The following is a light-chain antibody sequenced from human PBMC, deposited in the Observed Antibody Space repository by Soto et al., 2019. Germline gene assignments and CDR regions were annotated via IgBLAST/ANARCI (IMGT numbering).Light chain of an antibody. J-gene: IGLJ2*01. V-gene: IGLV1-51*01. Sequence: QSVLTQPPSVSAAPGQKVTISCSGSSSNIGNNYVSWYQQLPGTAPKLLIYDNNKRPSGIPDRISGSKSGTSATLAITGLPTGDEADYYCGTWDSSLSAGVFGGGTKLTVL. CDR2: DNN. CDR1: SSNIGNNY. CDR3: GTWDSSLSAGV.